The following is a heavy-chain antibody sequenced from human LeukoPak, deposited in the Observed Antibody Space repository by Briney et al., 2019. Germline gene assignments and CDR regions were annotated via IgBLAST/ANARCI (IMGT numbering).Heavy chain of an antibody. D-gene: IGHD1-26*01. V-gene: IGHV3-43*02. J-gene: IGHJ4*02. CDR2: INGDSDTT. CDR3: AKRPPVGSGQGLDY. CDR1: GFTFDDYA. Sequence: PGGSLRLSCVASGFTFDDYAMHWVRQTPGKGLEWVSLINGDSDTTYYADSVKGRFTISRDNSKNSLYLQMNSLRTEDTALYYCAKRPPVGSGQGLDYWGQGTLVTVSS.